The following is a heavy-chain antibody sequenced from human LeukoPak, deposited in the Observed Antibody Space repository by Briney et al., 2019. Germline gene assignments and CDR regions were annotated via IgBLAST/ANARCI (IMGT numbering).Heavy chain of an antibody. CDR3: ARRGGSGRAFDY. V-gene: IGHV4-39*01. CDR2: IYYTGST. CDR1: GASISGGTYY. D-gene: IGHD1-26*01. Sequence: PSATLSLTCSVSGASISGGTYYCGWIRHPPGKGLEWIGSIYYTGSTYDNPSLKSRVTISVDTSKNQFSLKLSSVTAADTAVYYCARRGGSGRAFDYWGQGTLVTVSS. J-gene: IGHJ4*02.